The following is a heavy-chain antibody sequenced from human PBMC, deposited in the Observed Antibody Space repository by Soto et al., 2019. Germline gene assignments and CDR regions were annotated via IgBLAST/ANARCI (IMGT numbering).Heavy chain of an antibody. CDR2: IIPIFGTA. D-gene: IGHD6-13*01. CDR1: GGTFSSYA. CDR3: ARGSDGSSWYWVRWFDP. Sequence: ASVKVSCKASGGTFSSYAISWVRQAPGQGLEWMGGIIPIFGTANYAQKFQGRVTITADESTSTAYMELSSLRSEDTAVYYCARGSDGSSWYWVRWFDPWGQGTLVTVSS. V-gene: IGHV1-69*13. J-gene: IGHJ5*02.